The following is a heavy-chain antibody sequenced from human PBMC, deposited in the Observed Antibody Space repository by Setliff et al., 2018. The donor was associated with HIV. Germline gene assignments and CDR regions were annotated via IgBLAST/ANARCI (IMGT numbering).Heavy chain of an antibody. CDR2: IYPGDSET. D-gene: IGHD3-16*01. CDR1: GYRFTSHW. CDR3: AREIRTIEGGALDI. J-gene: IGHJ3*02. V-gene: IGHV5-51*01. Sequence: ESLQISCKGVGYRFTSHWIAWVRQMPGKGLEWMGNIYPGDSETRYSPSFHGQVTFSADTTVDTAYLQWNTLKSSDTAMYYCAREIRTIEGGALDIWGQGTSVTVSS.